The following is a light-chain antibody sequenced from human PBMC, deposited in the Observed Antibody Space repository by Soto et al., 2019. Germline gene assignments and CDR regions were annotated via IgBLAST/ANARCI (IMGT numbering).Light chain of an antibody. CDR2: DAS. CDR3: QQRSNWPPLT. Sequence: EIVLTQSPATLSLSPGERATLSCRASQSVSSDLAWYQQKPGQAPRLLIYDASNRATGIPARFSGSGSGTDFTLTISSLEPEAFAVYYCQQRSNWPPLTFGGGTKVEIK. V-gene: IGKV3-11*01. CDR1: QSVSSD. J-gene: IGKJ4*01.